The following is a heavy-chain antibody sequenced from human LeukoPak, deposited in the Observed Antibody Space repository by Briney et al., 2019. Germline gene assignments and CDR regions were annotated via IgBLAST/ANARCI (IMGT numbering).Heavy chain of an antibody. Sequence: SETLSLTCAVYGGSFSGYYWSWIRQPPGKGLEWIGEINHSGSTNYNPSLKSRVTISVDTSKNQFSLKLSSVTAADTAVYYCARRRNYYGSGSYPRELNNWFDPWGQGTLVTVSS. V-gene: IGHV4-34*01. D-gene: IGHD3-10*01. J-gene: IGHJ5*02. CDR3: ARRRNYYGSGSYPRELNNWFDP. CDR1: GGSFSGYY. CDR2: INHSGST.